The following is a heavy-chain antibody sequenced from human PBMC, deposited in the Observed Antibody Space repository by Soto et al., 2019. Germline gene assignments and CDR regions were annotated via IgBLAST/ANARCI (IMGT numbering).Heavy chain of an antibody. CDR2: IYPGDSDT. V-gene: IGHV5-51*01. D-gene: IGHD6-13*01. Sequence: GEAQKIPRSGSGYSFTGYCSGWVRQMHGKGLEWMGIIYPGDSDTRYSPSFQGQVTISADKFISTAYLQWSSLKASDTAMYYCARTSAAGKYYYGMDVWGQGTTVTVSS. CDR1: GYSFTGYC. CDR3: ARTSAAGKYYYGMDV. J-gene: IGHJ6*02.